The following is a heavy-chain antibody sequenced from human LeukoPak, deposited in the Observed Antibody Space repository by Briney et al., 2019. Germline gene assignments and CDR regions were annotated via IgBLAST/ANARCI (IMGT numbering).Heavy chain of an antibody. CDR3: AREISGGGTAFDF. Sequence: GGPLRLSCAASGFTFNTYTMHWVRQAPWKGLEWVSFISSRSSFIKYTDSVKGRFTISRDNAKNSLYLVMNSLKAEDTAVYFCAREISGGGTAFDFWGQGTPATVSS. D-gene: IGHD2-15*01. J-gene: IGHJ4*02. CDR2: ISSRSSFI. CDR1: GFTFNTYT. V-gene: IGHV3-21*01.